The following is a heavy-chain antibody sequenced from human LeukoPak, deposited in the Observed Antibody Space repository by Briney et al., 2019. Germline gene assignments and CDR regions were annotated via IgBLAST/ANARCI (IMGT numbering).Heavy chain of an antibody. CDR2: IVVGSGNT. CDR3: AADVIYESD. V-gene: IGHV1-58*01. CDR1: GFTFSNSA. D-gene: IGHD2/OR15-2a*01. Sequence: SVKVSCKTSGFTFSNSALQWVRQARGQRLEWIGWIVVGSGNTNYAQKFQERVTITRDMSTSTAYMKLSSLRSEDMAIYYCAADVIYESDWGQGTLVTVSS. J-gene: IGHJ4*02.